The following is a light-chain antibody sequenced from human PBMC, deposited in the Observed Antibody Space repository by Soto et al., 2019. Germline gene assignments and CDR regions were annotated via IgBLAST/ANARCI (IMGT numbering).Light chain of an antibody. CDR3: NSYRTNYTWL. CDR2: EVS. V-gene: IGLV2-14*01. Sequence: QSALTQPASVSGSPGQSITISCTGTRSAVGGYNYVSWYQQHPGKAPKLIIYEVSNRHSGVSNRFSGSKSGNTASLTISGLQAEDEADYYCNSYRTNYTWLFGGGTKLTVL. CDR1: RSAVGGYNY. J-gene: IGLJ3*02.